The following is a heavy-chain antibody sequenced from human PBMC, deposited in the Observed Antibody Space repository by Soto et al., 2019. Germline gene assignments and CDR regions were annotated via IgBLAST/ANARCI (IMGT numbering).Heavy chain of an antibody. J-gene: IGHJ6*02. Sequence: GGSLRLSCAVSGFSFSSYAMHWVRQAPGKGLEWVAVISRDGSNKYYADSVKGRFTISRDNSKNTLYLQMNSLRAEDTAVYYCARDEEVWVALIGYYYYYGMDVWGQGTTVTVSS. V-gene: IGHV3-30-3*01. CDR3: ARDEEVWVALIGYYYYYGMDV. CDR2: ISRDGSNK. D-gene: IGHD3-16*01. CDR1: GFSFSSYA.